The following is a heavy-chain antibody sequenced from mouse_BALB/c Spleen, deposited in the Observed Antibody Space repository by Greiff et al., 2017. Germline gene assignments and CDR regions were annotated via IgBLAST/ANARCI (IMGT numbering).Heavy chain of an antibody. CDR3: ARSDYRYDRWYFDV. J-gene: IGHJ1*01. CDR1: GFTFSSFG. V-gene: IGHV5-17*02. Sequence: EVLLVESGGGLVQPGGSRKLSCAASGFTFSSFGMNWVRQAPEKGLEWVAYISSGSSTIYYADTVKGRFTISRDNPKNTLFLQMTSLRSEDTAMYYCARSDYRYDRWYFDVWGAGTTVTVSS. CDR2: ISSGSSTI. D-gene: IGHD2-14*01.